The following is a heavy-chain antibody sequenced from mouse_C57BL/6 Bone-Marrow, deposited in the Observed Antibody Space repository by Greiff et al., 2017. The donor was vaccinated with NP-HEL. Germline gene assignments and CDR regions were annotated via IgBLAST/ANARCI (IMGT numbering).Heavy chain of an antibody. Sequence: VKLQQSGPELVKPGASVKISCKASGYAFSSSWMNWVKQRPGKGLEWIGRIYPGDGDTNYNGKFKGKATLTADKSSSTAYMQLSSLTSEDSAVYFCARPYDYDGRGYYFDYWGQGTTLTVSS. CDR1: GYAFSSSW. CDR3: ARPYDYDGRGYYFDY. D-gene: IGHD2-4*01. J-gene: IGHJ2*01. V-gene: IGHV1-82*01. CDR2: IYPGDGDT.